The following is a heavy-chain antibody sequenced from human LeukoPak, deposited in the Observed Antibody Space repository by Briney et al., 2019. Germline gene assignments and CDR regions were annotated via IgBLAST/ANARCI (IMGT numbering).Heavy chain of an antibody. V-gene: IGHV4-30-2*01. CDR1: GGSISSGGYY. J-gene: IGHJ4*02. CDR2: IYHSGST. D-gene: IGHD6-6*01. Sequence: PSQTLSLTCTVSGGSISSGGYYWSWIRQPPGKGLEWIGYIYHSGSTYYNPSLKSRVTISVDRSKNQFSLKLSSVTAADTAVYYCATTLGPRPFDYWGQGTLVTVSS. CDR3: ATTLGPRPFDY.